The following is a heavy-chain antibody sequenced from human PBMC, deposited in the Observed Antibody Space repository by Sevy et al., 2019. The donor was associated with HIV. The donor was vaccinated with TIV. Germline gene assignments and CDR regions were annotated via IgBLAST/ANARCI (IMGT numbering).Heavy chain of an antibody. CDR1: GFTFSSYS. D-gene: IGHD3-22*01. J-gene: IGHJ6*02. Sequence: GGSLRLSCAASGFTFSSYSMNWVRQAPGKGLEWVSYISSSSSTIYYADSVEGRFTISRDNAKNSLYLKMNSLRAEDTAVYYSARVPVYDSGGYRLYYYGTDVWGQGTTVTVSS. CDR2: ISSSSSTI. CDR3: ARVPVYDSGGYRLYYYGTDV. V-gene: IGHV3-48*01.